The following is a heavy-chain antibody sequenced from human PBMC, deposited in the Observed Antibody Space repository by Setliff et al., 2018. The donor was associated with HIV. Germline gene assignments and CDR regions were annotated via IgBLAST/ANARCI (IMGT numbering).Heavy chain of an antibody. J-gene: IGHJ3*02. D-gene: IGHD3-9*01. Sequence: GASVKVSCKVSGYTLTELSVHWVRQAPGNGLEWMGGFDPEQSETVYAQRFQGRVTFTEDTSTDTAYMDLISLTSDDTAVYFCAAPLTGPDGFDMWGQGTMVTV. V-gene: IGHV1-24*01. CDR3: AAPLTGPDGFDM. CDR2: FDPEQSET. CDR1: GYTLTELS.